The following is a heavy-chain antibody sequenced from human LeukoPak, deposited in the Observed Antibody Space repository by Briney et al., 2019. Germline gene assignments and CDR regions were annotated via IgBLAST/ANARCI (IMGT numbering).Heavy chain of an antibody. CDR3: ARAFGGDGYNPLGY. J-gene: IGHJ4*02. Sequence: SETLSLTCTVSGGSISSYYWSWIRQPPGKGLEWIGYIYYSGSTYYNPSLKSRVTISVDTSKNQFSLRLSSVTAADTAVYYCARAFGGDGYNPLGYWGQGTLVTVSS. CDR1: GGSISSYY. CDR2: IYYSGST. D-gene: IGHD5-24*01. V-gene: IGHV4-59*08.